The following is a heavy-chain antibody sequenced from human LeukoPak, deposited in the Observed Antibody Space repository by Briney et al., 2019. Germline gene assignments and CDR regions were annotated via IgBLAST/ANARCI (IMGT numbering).Heavy chain of an antibody. CDR2: IYTSGST. V-gene: IGHV4-61*02. Sequence: SETLSLTCTVSGGSISSGSSYWSWIRQPAGKGLKWIGRIYTSGSTNYNPSLKSRVTISVDTSKNQFSLKLSSVTAADTAVYYCARDLGGYSYGPYYFDYWGQGTLVTVSS. J-gene: IGHJ4*02. CDR1: GGSISSGSSY. CDR3: ARDLGGYSYGPYYFDY. D-gene: IGHD5-18*01.